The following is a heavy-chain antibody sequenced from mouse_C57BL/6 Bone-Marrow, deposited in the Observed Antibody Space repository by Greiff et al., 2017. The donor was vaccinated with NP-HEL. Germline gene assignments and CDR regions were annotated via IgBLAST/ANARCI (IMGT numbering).Heavy chain of an antibody. J-gene: IGHJ2*01. CDR1: GYTFTSYG. Sequence: QVHVKQSGAELARPGASVKLSCKASGYTFTSYGISLVKQRTGQGLEWIGQINPRSGNTYYNEKFKGKATLTADKSSSTAYMELRSLTSEDSAVYFCARLGGIYCPILGYFDYWGQGTTLTVSS. CDR2: INPRSGNT. CDR3: ARLGGIYCPILGYFDY. D-gene: IGHD2-1*01. V-gene: IGHV1-81*01.